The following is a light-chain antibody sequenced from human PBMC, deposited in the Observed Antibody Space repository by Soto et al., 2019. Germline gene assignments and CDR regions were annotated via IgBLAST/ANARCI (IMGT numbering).Light chain of an antibody. CDR1: QSISSW. J-gene: IGKJ1*01. CDR2: KAS. V-gene: IGKV1-5*03. CDR3: QPYNSYSRT. Sequence: IQMTQSPSTLSASVGDRVTITCRASQSISSWLAWYQQKPGKAPKLLIYKASTLESGVPSRFSGSGSETEFTLTISSLQPDDYATYYCQPYNSYSRTFGQGTKVDIK.